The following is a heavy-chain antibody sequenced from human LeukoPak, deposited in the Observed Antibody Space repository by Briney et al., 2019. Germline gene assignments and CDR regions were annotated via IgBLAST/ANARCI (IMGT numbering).Heavy chain of an antibody. J-gene: IGHJ6*04. D-gene: IGHD2-2*01. Sequence: GGSLRLSCAASGFTFSSYCMNWVRQAPGKGLEWVSSINCSSSYIYYADSVKGRFTISRDNAKNSLYLQMNSLRAEDTAVYYCARADIVVVPAATHYYYYGMDVWGRGTTVTVSS. CDR2: INCSSSYI. CDR3: ARADIVVVPAATHYYYYGMDV. V-gene: IGHV3-21*01. CDR1: GFTFSSYC.